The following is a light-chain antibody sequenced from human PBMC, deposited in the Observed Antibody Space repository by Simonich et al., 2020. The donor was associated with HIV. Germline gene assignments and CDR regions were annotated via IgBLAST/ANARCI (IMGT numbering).Light chain of an antibody. CDR1: QSISRY. Sequence: IQMTQSPSSLSASVGERVTITCRASQSISRYLNWYQQKPGNAPKVLIYAASSWQSGVPSMFSGSVSGTDFTLTIISLQPEDFATYYCQQSYSSPWTFGQGTKVEIK. J-gene: IGKJ1*01. CDR3: QQSYSSPWT. V-gene: IGKV1-39*01. CDR2: AAS.